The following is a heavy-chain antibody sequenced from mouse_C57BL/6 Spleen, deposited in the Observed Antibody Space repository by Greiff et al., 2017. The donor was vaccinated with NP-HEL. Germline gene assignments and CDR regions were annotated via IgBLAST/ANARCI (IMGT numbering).Heavy chain of an antibody. D-gene: IGHD2-4*01. J-gene: IGHJ3*01. CDR3: AREMGYDSSWFAY. V-gene: IGHV5-4*01. CDR1: GFTFSSYA. CDR2: ISDGGSYT. Sequence: VESGGGLVKPGGSLKLSCAASGFTFSSYAMSWVRQTPEKRLEWVATISDGGSYTYYTDNVKGRFTISRDNAKNNLYLQMSHLKSEDTAMYYCAREMGYDSSWFAYWGQGTLVTVSA.